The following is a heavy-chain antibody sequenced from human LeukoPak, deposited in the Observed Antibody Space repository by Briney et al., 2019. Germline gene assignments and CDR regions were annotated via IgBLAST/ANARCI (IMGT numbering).Heavy chain of an antibody. CDR1: GYTFTSYG. J-gene: IGHJ4*02. V-gene: IGHV1-18*01. CDR2: ISAYNGNT. D-gene: IGHD3-9*01. Sequence: ASVKVSCKASGYTFTSYGISWVRQAPGQGLEWMGWISAYNGNTNYAQKLQGRVTMTTDTSTSTAYMELRSLRSDDTAVYYCARVGDILTGYYPFDYWGQGTLVTVSS. CDR3: ARVGDILTGYYPFDY.